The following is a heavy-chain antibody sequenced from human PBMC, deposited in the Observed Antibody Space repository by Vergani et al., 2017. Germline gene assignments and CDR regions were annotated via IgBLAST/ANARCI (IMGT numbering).Heavy chain of an antibody. CDR2: IYHSGGA. D-gene: IGHD3-9*01. V-gene: IGHV4-39*01. CDR3: ARTESFILRFFHWAL. J-gene: IGHJ4*02. CDR1: GGSITSSSYY. Sequence: QLHLQESGPGLVKPSETLSLTCTVSGGSITSSSYYWGWIRQPPGKGLEWIGNIYHSGGAYYTPSLKGRVTISVDTSKNQFSLEVISVTAEDTAIYFCARTESFILRFFHWALWGQGALVTVSS.